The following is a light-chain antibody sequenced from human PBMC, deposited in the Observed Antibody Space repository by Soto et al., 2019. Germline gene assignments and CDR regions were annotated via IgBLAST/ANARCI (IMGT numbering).Light chain of an antibody. CDR1: SSDVGGYNY. Sequence: QSALTQPASVSGSPGQSITISCTGTSSDVGGYNYVSWYQQHPGKAPKLMIYEVRNRPSGVANRFSGSKSGNTAALTISGLEAEDESDYYCSSDTSSSVVFGGGTQLTVL. CDR3: SSDTSSSVV. CDR2: EVR. J-gene: IGLJ2*01. V-gene: IGLV2-14*01.